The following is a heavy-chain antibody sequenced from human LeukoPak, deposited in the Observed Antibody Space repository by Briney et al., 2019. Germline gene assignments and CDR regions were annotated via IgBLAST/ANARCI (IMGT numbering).Heavy chain of an antibody. D-gene: IGHD3-16*02. V-gene: IGHV3-48*04. J-gene: IGHJ4*02. CDR3: ARVDRDTEFFDY. CDR2: IISSSSII. CDR1: GFTFSSYS. Sequence: GGSLRLSFAASGFTFSSYSMNWVRQGPGKGLEWVSYIISSSSIIYYADSVKGRFTISRDNAKKSLYLHMNSVRAEDTAVYYCARVDRDTEFFDYWGQGTLVTVSS.